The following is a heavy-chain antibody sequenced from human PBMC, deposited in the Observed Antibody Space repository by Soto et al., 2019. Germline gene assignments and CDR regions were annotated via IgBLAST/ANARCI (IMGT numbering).Heavy chain of an antibody. V-gene: IGHV3-7*05. CDR1: GFMFSDCW. Sequence: EAQLVESGGDLVQPGGSLRLSCAASGFMFSDCWMNWVRQAPGKGLEWVANIKTDGSETAYVDSVKGRFTISRDNAKKFLYLQMNSLSVYDTAVYYCASGIDPWGQGTLVTVSS. CDR3: ASGIDP. CDR2: IKTDGSET. J-gene: IGHJ5*02.